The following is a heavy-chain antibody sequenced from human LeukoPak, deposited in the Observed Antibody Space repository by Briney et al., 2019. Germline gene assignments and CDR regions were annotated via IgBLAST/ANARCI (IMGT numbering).Heavy chain of an antibody. CDR1: GYSISSGYY. D-gene: IGHD3-22*01. CDR3: ASTSPKYYYESSGYSSLFDN. Sequence: KSSETLSLTCTVSGYSISSGYYWGWIRQPPGKGLEWIGSIYHSGSTYYNPSLKSRLTISVDTSKNQFSLKLRSVTAADTALYYCASTSPKYYYESSGYSSLFDNWGQGTLVTVSS. CDR2: IYHSGST. J-gene: IGHJ4*02. V-gene: IGHV4-38-2*02.